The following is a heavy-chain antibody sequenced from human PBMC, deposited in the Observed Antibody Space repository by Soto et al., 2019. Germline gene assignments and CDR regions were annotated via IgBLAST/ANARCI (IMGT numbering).Heavy chain of an antibody. Sequence: SETLSLTCTVSGGSISSYYWSWIRQPPGKGLEWIGYIYYSGSTNYNPSLKSRVTISVDTSKNQFSLKLSSVTAADTAVYNCARDSKWFDPWGQGTLVTVSS. CDR1: GGSISSYY. CDR2: IYYSGST. CDR3: ARDSKWFDP. J-gene: IGHJ5*02. V-gene: IGHV4-59*01.